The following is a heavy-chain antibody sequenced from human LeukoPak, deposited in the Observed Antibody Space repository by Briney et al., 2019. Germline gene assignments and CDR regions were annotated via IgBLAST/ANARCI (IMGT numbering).Heavy chain of an antibody. D-gene: IGHD2-15*01. CDR3: ARVTPDYSRWFDP. CDR1: GGTLSSYG. Sequence: VASVKVSCKASGGTLSSYGITWVRQAPGQGLEWMGGVIPILATSNYAEKFQGRVTITADESTSTAYMELSSLRSEDTAVYYCARVTPDYSRWFDPWGQGTLVTVSS. CDR2: VIPILATS. V-gene: IGHV1-69*13. J-gene: IGHJ5*02.